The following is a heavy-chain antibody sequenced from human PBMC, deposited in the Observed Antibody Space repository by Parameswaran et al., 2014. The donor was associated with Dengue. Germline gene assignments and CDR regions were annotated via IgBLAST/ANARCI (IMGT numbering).Heavy chain of an antibody. CDR1: GGSFSGYY. Sequence: SETLSLTCAVYGGSFSGYYWSWIRQPPGKGLEWIGEINHSGSTNYNPSLKSRVTISVDTSKNQFSLKLSSVTAADTAVYYCARAPIGELRFQHWGQGTLVTVSS. CDR3: ARAPIGELRFQH. CDR2: INHSGST. J-gene: IGHJ1*01. D-gene: IGHD1-26*01. V-gene: IGHV4-34*01.